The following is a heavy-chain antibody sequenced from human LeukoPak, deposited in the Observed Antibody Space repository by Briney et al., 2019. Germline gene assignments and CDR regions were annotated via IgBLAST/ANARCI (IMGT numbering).Heavy chain of an antibody. CDR2: TYYRSKWLF. CDR3: ARISTAVGYFDL. J-gene: IGHJ2*01. Sequence: SQTLSLTCAISGDSVSSNSATWNWIRQSPSRGLEWLGRTYYRSKWLFDYAVSVKSQITFNPDTSKKQFSLQLNSVTPEDTAVYYCARISTAVGYFDLWGPGTLVTVSS. V-gene: IGHV6-1*01. CDR1: GDSVSSNSAT. D-gene: IGHD1-26*01.